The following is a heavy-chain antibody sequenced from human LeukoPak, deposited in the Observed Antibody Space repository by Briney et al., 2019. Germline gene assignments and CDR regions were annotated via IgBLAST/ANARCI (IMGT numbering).Heavy chain of an antibody. J-gene: IGHJ4*02. D-gene: IGHD3-3*01. CDR3: AKDRVPFGVVIFDY. CDR1: GFTFSSYA. Sequence: GGSLRLSCAASGFTFSSYAMSWVRQAPGKGLQWVSAISGTAGSTYYAESVKGRFTISRDNSKNTLYLQMNSLRAEDTAVYYCAKDRVPFGVVIFDYWGQGTLVTVSS. V-gene: IGHV3-23*01. CDR2: ISGTAGST.